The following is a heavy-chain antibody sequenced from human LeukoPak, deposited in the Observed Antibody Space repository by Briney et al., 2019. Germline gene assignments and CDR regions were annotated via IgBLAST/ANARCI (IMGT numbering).Heavy chain of an antibody. CDR2: ISGSGGST. V-gene: IGHV3-23*01. J-gene: IGHJ4*02. Sequence: GGSLRLSCAASGFTFSSYAMSWVRQAPGKGLEWVSAISGSGGSTYYADSVKGRFTISRDNSKNTLYLQMNSLRAEDTAVYYCAKATSKTYYYGSGSYLGVYWGRGTLVTVSS. CDR3: AKATSKTYYYGSGSYLGVY. CDR1: GFTFSSYA. D-gene: IGHD3-10*01.